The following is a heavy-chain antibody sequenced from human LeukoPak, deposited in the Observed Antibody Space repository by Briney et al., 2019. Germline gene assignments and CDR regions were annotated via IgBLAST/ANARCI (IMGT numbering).Heavy chain of an antibody. CDR1: GYTFTSYY. D-gene: IGHD2-15*01. CDR3: ASPFYCSGGSCNDY. Sequence: ASVKVSCKASGYTFTSYYMHWVRQAPGQGLEWMGWINPNSGGTNYAQKFQGRVTMTRDTSISTAYMELSRLRSDDTAVYYCASPFYCSGGSCNDYWGQGTLVTVSS. J-gene: IGHJ4*02. CDR2: INPNSGGT. V-gene: IGHV1-2*02.